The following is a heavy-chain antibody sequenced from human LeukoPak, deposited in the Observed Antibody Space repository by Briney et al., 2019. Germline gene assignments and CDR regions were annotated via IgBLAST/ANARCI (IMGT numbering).Heavy chain of an antibody. CDR3: AREGGSSWYSRDFYYIDV. CDR1: GGSFSGYY. D-gene: IGHD6-13*01. Sequence: SETLSLTCAVYGGSFSGYYWSWIRQPPGKGLEWIGEINHSGSTNYNPSLKSRVTISVDASKNQFSLKLSSVTAADTAVYYCAREGGSSWYSRDFYYIDVWGKGTTVTVSS. CDR2: INHSGST. J-gene: IGHJ6*03. V-gene: IGHV4-34*01.